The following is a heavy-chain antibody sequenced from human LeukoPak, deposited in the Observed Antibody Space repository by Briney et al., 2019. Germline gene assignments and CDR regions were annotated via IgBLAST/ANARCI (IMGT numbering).Heavy chain of an antibody. CDR3: AREWELTYFDY. D-gene: IGHD1-26*01. V-gene: IGHV3-23*01. J-gene: IGHJ4*02. CDR1: GFTFSSHA. CDR2: ISISGGST. Sequence: GGSLRLSCAASGFTFSSHAMSWVRQAPGKGLEWVSSISISGGSTYYADSVKGRFTISRDNSKNTLYLQMNSLRAEDTAVYYCAREWELTYFDYWGQGTLVTVSS.